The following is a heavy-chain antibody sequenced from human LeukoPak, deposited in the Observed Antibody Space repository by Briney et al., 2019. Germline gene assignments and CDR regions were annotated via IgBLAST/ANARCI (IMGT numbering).Heavy chain of an antibody. CDR3: ARGGYSNYVAYFDY. Sequence: ASVKVSCKASGGTFSSYAISWVRQALGQGLEWMGGIIPIFGTANYAQKFQGRVTITADEPTSTAYMELSSLRSEDTAVYYCARGGYSNYVAYFDYWGQGTLVTVSS. J-gene: IGHJ4*02. D-gene: IGHD4-11*01. CDR1: GGTFSSYA. V-gene: IGHV1-69*01. CDR2: IIPIFGTA.